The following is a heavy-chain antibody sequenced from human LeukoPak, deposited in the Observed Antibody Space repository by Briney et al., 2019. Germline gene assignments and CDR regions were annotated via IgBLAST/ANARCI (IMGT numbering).Heavy chain of an antibody. J-gene: IGHJ4*02. Sequence: VASVKVSCKASGYTFSSHGVHWVRQAPGQRLEWMRWINAGNGDTKYSQKFQDRVTITRDTSASTAYMELSSLRSEDTAVYYCAIHCSGGSCSRSYYFDYWGQGTRVTVSS. CDR3: AIHCSGGSCSRSYYFDY. CDR2: INAGNGDT. D-gene: IGHD2-15*01. CDR1: GYTFSSHG. V-gene: IGHV1-3*01.